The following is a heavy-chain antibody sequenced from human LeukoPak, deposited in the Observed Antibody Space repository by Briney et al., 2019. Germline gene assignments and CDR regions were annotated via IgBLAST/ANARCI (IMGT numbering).Heavy chain of an antibody. CDR3: ARRGGSGRAFDY. CDR1: GASISGGTYY. Sequence: SETLSLTCSVSGASISGGTYYWGWIRQPPGKGLEWIGSIYYTGSTYDNLSLKNRVTISVDTSKNQFSLKLSSVTAADTAVYYCARRGGSGRAFDYWGQGTLVTVSS. J-gene: IGHJ4*02. D-gene: IGHD1-26*01. CDR2: IYYTGST. V-gene: IGHV4-39*01.